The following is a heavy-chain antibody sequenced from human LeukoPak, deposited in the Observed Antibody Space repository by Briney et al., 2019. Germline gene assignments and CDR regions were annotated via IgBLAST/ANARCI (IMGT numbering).Heavy chain of an antibody. J-gene: IGHJ4*02. Sequence: SETLSLTCSVSIGSISSSKWWSWVRQSPVKGLEWIGEIYLYGTTNYNPSFTSRVTMSVDRSRNQFSLKLTSVTAADTAVYYCASLSTLGADHDSWGQGTLVTVSS. CDR1: IGSISSSKW. CDR2: IYLYGTT. V-gene: IGHV4-4*02. D-gene: IGHD3-10*01. CDR3: ASLSTLGADHDS.